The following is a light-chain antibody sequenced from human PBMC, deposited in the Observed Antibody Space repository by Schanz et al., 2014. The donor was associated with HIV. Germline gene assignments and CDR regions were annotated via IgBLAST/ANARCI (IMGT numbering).Light chain of an antibody. CDR3: CSYAGSSTYVV. CDR1: SSDIGNYNY. CDR2: DAS. J-gene: IGLJ2*01. Sequence: QSALTQPPSASGSPGQSVTISCAGTSSDIGNYNYVSWYQHHPGRAPKLLIYDASKRPSGVPDRFSGSKSGNTASLTISGLQAEDEADYYCCSYAGSSTYVVFGGGTKLTVL. V-gene: IGLV2-8*01.